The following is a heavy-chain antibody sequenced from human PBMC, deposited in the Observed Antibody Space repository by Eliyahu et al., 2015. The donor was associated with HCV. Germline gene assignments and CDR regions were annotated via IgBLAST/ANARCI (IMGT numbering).Heavy chain of an antibody. Sequence: QVXLVQSGAEVKKPGASVKVSCKASGYTFTGYXXXXVRQAPGQGLEWMGWINPNSGGTNYAQKFQGWVTMTRDTSISTAYMELSRLRSDDTAVYYCARDLRDSSGWYGGYYYYGMDVWGQGTTVTVSS. D-gene: IGHD6-19*01. CDR3: ARDLRDSSGWYGGYYYYGMDV. J-gene: IGHJ6*02. V-gene: IGHV1-2*04. CDR1: GYTFTGYX. CDR2: INPNSGGT.